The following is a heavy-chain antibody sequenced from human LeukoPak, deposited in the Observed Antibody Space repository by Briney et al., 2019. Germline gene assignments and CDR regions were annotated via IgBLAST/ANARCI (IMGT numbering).Heavy chain of an antibody. V-gene: IGHV3-7*01. CDR3: ARDAGLNWNYETGFDY. CDR1: GFTFSSYW. Sequence: GGSLRLSCAASGFTFSSYWMSWVRQAPGKGLEWVANIKQDGSEKYYVDSVKGRFTISRDNARNSLYLQMNSLRAEDTAVYYCARDAGLNWNYETGFDYWGQGTLVTVSS. J-gene: IGHJ4*02. D-gene: IGHD1-7*01. CDR2: IKQDGSEK.